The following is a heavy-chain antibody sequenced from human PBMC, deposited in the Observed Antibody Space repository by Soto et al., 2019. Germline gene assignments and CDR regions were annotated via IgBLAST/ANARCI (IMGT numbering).Heavy chain of an antibody. CDR2: ISVSSDLI. J-gene: IGHJ4*02. CDR3: AKDRRQSRAWYESLDY. Sequence: EVQLLESGGGLVQPGGSLRLSCAASGFTFNTYAMSWVRQAPGKGLEWVSSISVSSDLIYYADSVKGRFTISRDNSKNTLYLQMNTLRPGDTAVYYCAKDRRQSRAWYESLDYWGQGALVTVSS. D-gene: IGHD6-13*01. V-gene: IGHV3-23*01. CDR1: GFTFNTYA.